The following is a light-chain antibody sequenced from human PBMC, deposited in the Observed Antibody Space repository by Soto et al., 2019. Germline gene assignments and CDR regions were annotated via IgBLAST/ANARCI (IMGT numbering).Light chain of an antibody. CDR3: QQIYSAPLT. CDR1: QSITTY. V-gene: IGKV1-39*01. Sequence: DIQMTKSPSSLSASVGDRVTITCRASQSITTYLNWYRQKPGKAPKLLIYAASSLQSGVPSRFSGSGSETEFTLSISSLQPEDFATYFCQQIYSAPLTFGGGTKV. CDR2: AAS. J-gene: IGKJ4*01.